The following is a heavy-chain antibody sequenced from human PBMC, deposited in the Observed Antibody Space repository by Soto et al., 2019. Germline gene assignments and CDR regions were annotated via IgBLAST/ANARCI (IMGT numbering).Heavy chain of an antibody. Sequence: QVQLVQSGAEVKKPGASVKVSCKVYGDTLTELYIHWVRQAPGKGLEWLGGIDPEDGEMISAQKFRGRITMTEDTSTDTAYMKLTSLRSEDTAIYYCAILLSPVHGHHLYTWFDPWGQGTLVTVSS. CDR3: AILLSPVHGHHLYTWFDP. V-gene: IGHV1-24*01. J-gene: IGHJ5*02. D-gene: IGHD2-2*02. CDR1: GDTLTELY. CDR2: IDPEDGEM.